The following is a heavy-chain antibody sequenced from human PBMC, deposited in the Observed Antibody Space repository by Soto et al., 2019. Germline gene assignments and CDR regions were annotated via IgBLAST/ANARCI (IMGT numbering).Heavy chain of an antibody. CDR3: ARLAYCGGDCYWVGYFDY. CDR2: ISYDGSNK. CDR1: GFTFSSYA. V-gene: IGHV3-30-3*01. Sequence: VGSLRLSCAASGFTFSSYAMHWVRQAPGKGLEWVAVISYDGSNKYYADSVKGRFTISRDNSKNTLYLQMNSLRAEDTAVYYCARLAYCGGDCYWVGYFDYWGQGTLVTVSS. J-gene: IGHJ4*02. D-gene: IGHD2-21*02.